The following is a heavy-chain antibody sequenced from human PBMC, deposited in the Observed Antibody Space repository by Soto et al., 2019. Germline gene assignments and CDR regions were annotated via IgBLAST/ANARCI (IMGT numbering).Heavy chain of an antibody. D-gene: IGHD3-10*02. V-gene: IGHV1-69*01. CDR1: GGTFSTYG. Sequence: QVQLVQSGAEVKNPGSSVKVSCKASGGTFSTYGINWVRQAPGQGLEWMGAIIPIFATPNYAQKFQDRVTITADESTNTAYMELSSLRSDDTAVYYSARDGVRNWFDPWGQGTLVTVSS. CDR2: IIPIFATP. CDR3: ARDGVRNWFDP. J-gene: IGHJ5*02.